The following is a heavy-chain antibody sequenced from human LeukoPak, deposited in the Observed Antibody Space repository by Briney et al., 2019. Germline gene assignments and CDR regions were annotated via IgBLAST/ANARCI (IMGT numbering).Heavy chain of an antibody. CDR1: GGSISSYY. V-gene: IGHV4-59*01. D-gene: IGHD6-19*01. J-gene: IGHJ6*03. Sequence: SETLSLTCTVSGGSISSYYWSWIRQPPGKGLEWIGYIYYSGSTNYNPSLKSRVTISVDTSKNQFSLKLSSVTAADTAVYYRARGSSGWSAIYYYYYYYMDVWGKGTTVTVSS. CDR3: ARGSSGWSAIYYYYYYYMDV. CDR2: IYYSGST.